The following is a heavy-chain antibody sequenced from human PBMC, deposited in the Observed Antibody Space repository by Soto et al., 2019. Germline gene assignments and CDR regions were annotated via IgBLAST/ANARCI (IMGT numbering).Heavy chain of an antibody. CDR2: TYYRSKWYT. V-gene: IGHV6-1*01. CDR3: ARGGPTPPYPSSWSFDS. D-gene: IGHD6-13*01. Sequence: QVQLQQSGPGLVKPSQSLSLTCDISGDSVSSNSAAWNWIRQSPSRGLEWLGRTYYRSKWYTDYAVSVKIRITIKPDTSSNQFSLQLNSVSPEDTAVYYCARGGPTPPYPSSWSFDSWGQGTLVTGSA. CDR1: GDSVSSNSAA. J-gene: IGHJ4*02.